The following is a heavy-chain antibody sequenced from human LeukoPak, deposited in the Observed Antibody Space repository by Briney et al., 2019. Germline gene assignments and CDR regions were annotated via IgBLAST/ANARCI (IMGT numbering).Heavy chain of an antibody. V-gene: IGHV3-11*05. CDR1: GFTFSDYY. J-gene: IGHJ6*02. D-gene: IGHD3-10*01. CDR3: ARDTRVQGEGPV. CDR2: ISSSSSYT. Sequence: GESLGLSCAASGFTFSDYYMSWIRQAPGKGREWVSCISSSSSYTNYADSVKGRVTISRGNAKNSLYLQMNSLRAEDTAVYYCARDTRVQGEGPVWGQGTTVT.